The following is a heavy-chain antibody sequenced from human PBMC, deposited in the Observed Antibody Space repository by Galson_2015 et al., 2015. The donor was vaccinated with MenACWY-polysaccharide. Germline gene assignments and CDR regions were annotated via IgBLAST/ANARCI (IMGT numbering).Heavy chain of an antibody. D-gene: IGHD4-17*01. V-gene: IGHV3-23*01. CDR3: AKGDYGDAQEGRFDY. J-gene: IGHJ4*02. CDR2: ISASGGNS. CDR1: GFTFTRYS. Sequence: SLRLSCAASGFTFTRYSMTWVRQAPGKGLEWIADISASGGNSYYSDSVKGRFIVSRDNSKKMLTLQMNNLRPEDTAVYYCAKGDYGDAQEGRFDYWGQGTLVTVSS.